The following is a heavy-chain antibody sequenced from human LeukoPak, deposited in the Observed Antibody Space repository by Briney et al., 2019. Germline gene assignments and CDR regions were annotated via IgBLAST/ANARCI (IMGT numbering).Heavy chain of an antibody. Sequence: GSSVKVSFKASGYTFISYGISGVRPAPGQGLDGSGWISANNGTTNYTQKLQGRVTTTTDTSTSTAYMELRSLRSADTAVYYGARGDPGSSSDCWGQGTLVTVSS. CDR2: ISANNGTT. CDR1: GYTFISYG. D-gene: IGHD6-13*01. CDR3: ARGDPGSSSDC. J-gene: IGHJ4*02. V-gene: IGHV1-18*01.